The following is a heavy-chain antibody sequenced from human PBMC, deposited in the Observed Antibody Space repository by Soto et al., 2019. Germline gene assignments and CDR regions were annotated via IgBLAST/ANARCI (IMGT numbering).Heavy chain of an antibody. J-gene: IGHJ4*02. Sequence: ASVKVSCKASGYTFTSYYMHWVRQAPGQGLEWMGIINPSGGSTSYAQKFQGRVTMTRDTSTSTVYMELSSLRSEDTAVYYCARVLRDYSGYDSLDYWGQGTLVTVSS. CDR3: ARVLRDYSGYDSLDY. V-gene: IGHV1-46*01. CDR1: GYTFTSYY. CDR2: INPSGGST. D-gene: IGHD5-12*01.